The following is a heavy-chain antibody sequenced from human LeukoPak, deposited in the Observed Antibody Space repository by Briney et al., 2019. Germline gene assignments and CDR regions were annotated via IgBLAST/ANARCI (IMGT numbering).Heavy chain of an antibody. CDR3: AGGTTATDYYYYYGMDV. CDR1: GGSISSYY. V-gene: IGHV4-59*12. D-gene: IGHD4-17*01. Sequence: SETLSLTCTVSGGSISSYYWSWIRQPPGKGLEWIGYIYYSGSTNYNPSLKSRVTISVDTSKNQFSLKLSSVTAADTAVYYCAGGTTATDYYYYYGMDVWGQGTTVTVSS. J-gene: IGHJ6*02. CDR2: IYYSGST.